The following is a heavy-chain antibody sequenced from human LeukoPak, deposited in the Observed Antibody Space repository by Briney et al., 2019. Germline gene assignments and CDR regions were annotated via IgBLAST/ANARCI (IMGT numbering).Heavy chain of an antibody. Sequence: SETLSLTCTVSGGSISSYYWSWIRQPPGKGLEWIGYIYYSGSTNYNPSLKSRVTISVDTSKNQFSPKLSSVTAADTAVYYCARLYGYSSSWYVAKFFDYWGQGTLVTVSS. CDR1: GGSISSYY. D-gene: IGHD6-13*01. V-gene: IGHV4-59*08. CDR2: IYYSGST. CDR3: ARLYGYSSSWYVAKFFDY. J-gene: IGHJ4*02.